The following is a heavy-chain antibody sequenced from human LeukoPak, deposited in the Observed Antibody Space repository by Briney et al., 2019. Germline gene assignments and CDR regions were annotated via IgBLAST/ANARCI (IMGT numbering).Heavy chain of an antibody. CDR1: GFTFSSYP. Sequence: PGNSLRLSCAPSGFTFSSYPMHSVPQAPGKGLEWVPVISYDGSHKYYAHSVKGRFTISRNNSKNTLYLKMNSLRAEDTAVYYGAREILVVVVAANHYGMDVWGQGTTVTVSS. J-gene: IGHJ6*02. V-gene: IGHV3-30-3*01. D-gene: IGHD2-15*01. CDR3: AREILVVVVAANHYGMDV. CDR2: ISYDGSHK.